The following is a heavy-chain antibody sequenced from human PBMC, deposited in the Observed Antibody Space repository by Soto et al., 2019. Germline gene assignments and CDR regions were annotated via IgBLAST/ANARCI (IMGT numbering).Heavy chain of an antibody. D-gene: IGHD1-7*01. CDR2: ISSSSSTI. Sequence: GGSLRLSCASSGFSFGAFSMNWVRQAPGKGLEWISYISSSSSTIYYADSVKGRFTISRDNAKNSLYLQMNSLRDEDTAVYFCTGGSDNWNYRGSQDVWGQGTTVTVSS. CDR1: GFSFGAFS. V-gene: IGHV3-48*02. J-gene: IGHJ6*02. CDR3: TGGSDNWNYRGSQDV.